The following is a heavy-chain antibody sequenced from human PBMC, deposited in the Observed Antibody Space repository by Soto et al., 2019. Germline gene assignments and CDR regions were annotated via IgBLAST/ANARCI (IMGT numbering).Heavy chain of an antibody. CDR3: ARDYSSGRNWFDP. V-gene: IGHV1-18*01. D-gene: IGHD6-19*01. CDR2: ISAYNGNT. CDR1: GYTFTGYG. Sequence: ASVTVSCQASGYTFTGYGISWVRQAPGQGLEWMGWISAYNGNTNYAQKLQGRVTMTTDTSTSTAYMELRSLRSDDTAVYYCARDYSSGRNWFDPWGQGTLVTVSS. J-gene: IGHJ5*02.